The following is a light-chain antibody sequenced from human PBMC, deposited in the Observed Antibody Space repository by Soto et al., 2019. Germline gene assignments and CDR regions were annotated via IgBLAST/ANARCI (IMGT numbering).Light chain of an antibody. CDR2: RNN. CDR1: SSNLGSNY. CDR3: AAWDDSLSGVYV. J-gene: IGLJ1*01. Sequence: QSVLTQPPSASGTPGQRVTISCSGSSSNLGSNYVYWYQQLPETAPKLLIYRNNQRPSGVPDRFSGSKSGTSASLAISGLRSEDDADYYCAAWDDSLSGVYVFGTGTKVTVL. V-gene: IGLV1-47*01.